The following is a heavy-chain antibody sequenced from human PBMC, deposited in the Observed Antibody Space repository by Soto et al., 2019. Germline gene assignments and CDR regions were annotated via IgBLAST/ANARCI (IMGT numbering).Heavy chain of an antibody. D-gene: IGHD3-22*01. CDR2: ISYDGSNK. J-gene: IGHJ5*02. CDR1: GFTFSSYG. V-gene: IGHV3-30*18. CDR3: AKDGRWLLLGNWFDP. Sequence: QVQLVESGGGVVQPGRSLRLSCAASGFTFSSYGMHWVRQAPGKGLEWVAVISYDGSNKYYADSVKGRFTISRDNSKNALYLQMNSLRAEDTAVYYCAKDGRWLLLGNWFDPWGQGTLVTVSS.